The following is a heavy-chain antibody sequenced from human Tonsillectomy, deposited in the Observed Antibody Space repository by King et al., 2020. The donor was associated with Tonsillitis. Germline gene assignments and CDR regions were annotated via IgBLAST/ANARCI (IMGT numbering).Heavy chain of an antibody. J-gene: IGHJ3*02. D-gene: IGHD5-12*01. CDR2: ITNGGRYT. CDR3: AKIIVATGGFFGFDI. Sequence: VQLVESGGGLVQPGGSLRLSCAASGFSFTTYAMNWVRQAPGKGLEWVSTITNGGRYTYSADSVKGRFTISRDNSKNTLYLQMNSLRVEDTAVYYCAKIIVATGGFFGFDIWGQGKMVTV. CDR1: GFSFTTYA. V-gene: IGHV3-23*04.